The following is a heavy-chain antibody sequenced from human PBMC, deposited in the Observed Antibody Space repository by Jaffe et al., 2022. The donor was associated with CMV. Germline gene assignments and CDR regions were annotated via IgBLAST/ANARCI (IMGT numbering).Heavy chain of an antibody. CDR2: ISYDGSNK. Sequence: QVQLVESGGGVVQPGRSLRLSCAASGFTFSSYGMHWVRQAPGKGLEWVAVISYDGSNKYYADSVKGRFTISRDNSKNTLYLQMNSLRAEDTAVYYCAKGRSSGWPPFDYWGQGTLVTVSS. V-gene: IGHV3-30*18. J-gene: IGHJ4*02. D-gene: IGHD6-19*01. CDR3: AKGRSSGWPPFDY. CDR1: GFTFSSYG.